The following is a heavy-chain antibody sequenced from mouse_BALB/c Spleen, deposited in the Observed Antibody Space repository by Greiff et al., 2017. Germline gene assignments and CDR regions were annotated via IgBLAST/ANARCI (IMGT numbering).Heavy chain of an antibody. CDR3: ASLGSSYGASYFDV. Sequence: VQLQQSGPSLVKPSQTLSLTCSVTGDSITSGYWNWIRKFPGNKLEYMGYISYSGSTYYNPSLKSRISITRDTSKNQYYLQLNSVTTEDTATYYCASLGSSYGASYFDVWGAGTTVTVSS. CDR1: GDSITSGY. D-gene: IGHD1-1*01. CDR2: ISYSGST. V-gene: IGHV3-8*02. J-gene: IGHJ1*01.